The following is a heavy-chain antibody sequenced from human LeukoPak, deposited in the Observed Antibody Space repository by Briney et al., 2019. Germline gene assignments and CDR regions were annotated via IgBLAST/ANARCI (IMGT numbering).Heavy chain of an antibody. CDR1: GFTFGSYT. V-gene: IGHV3-48*02. CDR3: ARDNSGGNSGMDY. Sequence: SGGSLRLSCAASGFTFGSYTVNWVRQAPGKGLEWVSYISTSSSAIYYADSVKGRFIISGDNARNSLYLQMNSLRDEDTAVYYCARDNSGGNSGMDYWGQGTLVAVSS. J-gene: IGHJ4*02. CDR2: ISTSSSAI. D-gene: IGHD4-23*01.